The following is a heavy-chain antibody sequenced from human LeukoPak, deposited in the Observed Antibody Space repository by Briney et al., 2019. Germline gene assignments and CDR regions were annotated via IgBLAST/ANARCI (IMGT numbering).Heavy chain of an antibody. CDR1: GFTFRNYG. V-gene: IGHV3-30*02. D-gene: IGHD5-24*01. Sequence: PEGSLRLSCAASGFTFRNYGMHWVRQAPGKGLEWVAFIRYDGSNKYYADSVKGRFTISRDNSKNSLYLQMNSLRTEDTALYYCAKEGGEMAAFDYWGQGTPVTVSS. J-gene: IGHJ4*02. CDR3: AKEGGEMAAFDY. CDR2: IRYDGSNK.